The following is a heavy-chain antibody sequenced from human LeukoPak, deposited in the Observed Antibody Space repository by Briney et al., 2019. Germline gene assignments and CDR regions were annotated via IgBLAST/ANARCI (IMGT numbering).Heavy chain of an antibody. V-gene: IGHV3-66*01. Sequence: PGGSLRLSCAASRFPVSSNYMTWVRQAPGKGLEWVSVIYSGGDTYYADSVKGRFTISRDNSKTTLYLQMNSLRAEDTAVYYCALTVYGSGSYWDYWGQGTLVTVSS. D-gene: IGHD3-10*01. CDR3: ALTVYGSGSYWDY. J-gene: IGHJ4*02. CDR1: RFPVSSNY. CDR2: IYSGGDT.